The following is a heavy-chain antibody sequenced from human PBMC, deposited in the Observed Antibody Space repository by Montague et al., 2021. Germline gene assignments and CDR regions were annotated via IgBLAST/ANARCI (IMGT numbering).Heavy chain of an antibody. V-gene: IGHV4-39*01. Sequence: SETLSLTCTVSGGSISSASYYWGWIRQPPGKGLEFIGVIYYNGTTYHNPSLKSRVTVSMDTSKNQFSLKLSSVTAADTAVYHCARSLYCRGGSCYSGFDPWGQGTLVTAPS. CDR3: ARSLYCRGGSCYSGFDP. CDR1: GGSISSASYY. J-gene: IGHJ5*02. D-gene: IGHD2-15*01. CDR2: IYYNGTT.